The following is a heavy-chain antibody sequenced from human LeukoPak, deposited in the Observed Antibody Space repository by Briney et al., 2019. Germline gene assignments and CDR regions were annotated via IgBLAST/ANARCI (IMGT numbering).Heavy chain of an antibody. Sequence: GGSLRLSCAASGFTFSSYSMNWVRQAPGKGLEWVSSISSSSYIYYADSVKGRFTISRDNAKDSLYLQMNSLRAEDTAVYYCARASRVGAINFDYWGQGTLVTVSS. D-gene: IGHD1-26*01. V-gene: IGHV3-21*01. CDR3: ARASRVGAINFDY. J-gene: IGHJ4*02. CDR1: GFTFSSYS. CDR2: ISSSSYI.